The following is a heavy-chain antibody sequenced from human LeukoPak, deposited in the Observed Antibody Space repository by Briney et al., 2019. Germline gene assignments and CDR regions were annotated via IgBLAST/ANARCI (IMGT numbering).Heavy chain of an antibody. Sequence: ASVKVSCKASGYTFTGYYMHWVRQAPGQGLEWMGWINPNSSGTNYAQKFQGRVTMTRDTSISTAYMELSRLGSDDTAVYYCARDKGRRIAVAGTGWFDPWGQGTLVTVSS. J-gene: IGHJ5*02. CDR3: ARDKGRRIAVAGTGWFDP. CDR2: INPNSSGT. D-gene: IGHD6-19*01. V-gene: IGHV1-2*02. CDR1: GYTFTGYY.